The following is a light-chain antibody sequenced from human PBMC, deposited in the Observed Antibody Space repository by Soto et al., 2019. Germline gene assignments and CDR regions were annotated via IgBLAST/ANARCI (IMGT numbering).Light chain of an antibody. Sequence: RMTQSPSSLSVAVVDRVTIACRASQGIRTELGWYQQKPGEAPKLLIYAASTLQSGVPSRFSGSGSGTDFTLTISSLQPEDFATYYCLQDYDYPRTFGQGTKVEMK. J-gene: IGKJ1*01. CDR2: AAS. CDR1: QGIRTE. V-gene: IGKV1-6*01. CDR3: LQDYDYPRT.